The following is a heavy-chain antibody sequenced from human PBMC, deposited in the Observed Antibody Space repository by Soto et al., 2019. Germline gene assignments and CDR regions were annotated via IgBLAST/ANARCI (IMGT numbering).Heavy chain of an antibody. Sequence: EVQLVQSGAEVKKPGESLRISCKGSGYSFTSYWISWVRQMPGKGLEWMGRIDPSDSYTNYSPSFQGHVTISADKSISTAYLKWSSLKASDTAMYYCARQVSMRLGELSPLDYWGQGTLVTGSS. V-gene: IGHV5-10-1*03. CDR2: IDPSDSYT. D-gene: IGHD3-16*02. CDR1: GYSFTSYW. CDR3: ARQVSMRLGELSPLDY. J-gene: IGHJ4*02.